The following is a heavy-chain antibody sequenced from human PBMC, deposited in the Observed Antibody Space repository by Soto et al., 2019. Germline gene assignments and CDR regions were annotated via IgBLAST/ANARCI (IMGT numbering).Heavy chain of an antibody. D-gene: IGHD3-9*01. CDR1: GYTFSNYA. CDR3: ARSYYDLLTGYSQDACDI. V-gene: IGHV1-3*04. CDR2: ITTGNGNT. Sequence: QVQLVQSGTEVKKPGASVKVSCKASGYTFSNYAMHWVRQAPGERLEWMGWITTGNGNTKYSQKFQGRVTITRDTSASTAYMELSSLRSEDTAVYYCARSYYDLLTGYSQDACDIWGQGTVVTVSS. J-gene: IGHJ3*02.